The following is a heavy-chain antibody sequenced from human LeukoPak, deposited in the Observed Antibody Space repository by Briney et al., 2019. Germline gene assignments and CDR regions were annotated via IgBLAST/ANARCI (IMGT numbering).Heavy chain of an antibody. D-gene: IGHD3-3*01. CDR1: GFTFSIYG. V-gene: IGHV3-23*01. Sequence: RGSLRLSCAASGFTFSIYGMSWVRQTPGKGLEWVSAISSNGGSTYYADSVKGRFTISRDNSKNTLYLQMSSLRAEDTAIYYCAKVLLYQGIDSWGQGTLVTVSS. CDR3: AKVLLYQGIDS. CDR2: ISSNGGST. J-gene: IGHJ4*02.